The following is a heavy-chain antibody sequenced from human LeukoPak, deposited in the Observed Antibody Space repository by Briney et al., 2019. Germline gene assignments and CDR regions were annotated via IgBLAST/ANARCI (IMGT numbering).Heavy chain of an antibody. J-gene: IGHJ4*02. D-gene: IGHD3-10*01. CDR1: GYTFANYN. V-gene: IGHV1-8*01. CDR3: ARGRGFGESRPRVFDY. Sequence: ASVKVSCKASGYTFANYNINWVRQTTGQDFEWMGWINPNSGETGYAQKFQDRVTMIGDTSMSTAYMGLSSLTSEDTAVYYCARGRGFGESRPRVFDYWGQGTLVTVSS. CDR2: INPNSGET.